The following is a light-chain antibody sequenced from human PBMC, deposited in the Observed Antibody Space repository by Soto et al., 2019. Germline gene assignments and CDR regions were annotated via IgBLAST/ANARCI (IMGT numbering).Light chain of an antibody. V-gene: IGKV3-20*01. CDR3: QQYGFSQLT. Sequence: EIVLTQSPGTLSLSPGERATLSCRASQSVSGRYLAWYQQKPGQAPRLLIEGASSRAAGIPDRFSGSESGPDFTLTISRVEPEDFAVYYCQQYGFSQLTFGGGTKVEI. CDR2: GAS. J-gene: IGKJ4*01. CDR1: QSVSGRY.